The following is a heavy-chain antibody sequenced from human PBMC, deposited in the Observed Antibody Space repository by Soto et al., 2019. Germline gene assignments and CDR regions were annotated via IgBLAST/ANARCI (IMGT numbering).Heavy chain of an antibody. Sequence: SETLSLTCSVFGGSISSTNYYWGWVRQSPGKGLEWIASISYSDGSFYNSSLKSRLTVSVDTSKNQFSLSLRSVTAADTAVYYCASHRTFWPFDYWGQGTVVTV. V-gene: IGHV4-39*01. CDR3: ASHRTFWPFDY. D-gene: IGHD2-8*01. J-gene: IGHJ4*02. CDR1: GGSISSTNYY. CDR2: ISYSDGS.